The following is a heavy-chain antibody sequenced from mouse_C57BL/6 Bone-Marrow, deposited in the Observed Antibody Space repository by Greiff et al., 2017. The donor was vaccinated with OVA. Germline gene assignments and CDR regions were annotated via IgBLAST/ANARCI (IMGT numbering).Heavy chain of an antibody. CDR1: GFTFSNYW. V-gene: IGHV6-3*01. Sequence: VQLKESGGGLVQPGGSMKLSCVASGFTFSNYWMNWVRQSPEKGLEWVAQIRLKSDNYATHYAKSVKGRFTISRDDSKSSVYLQMNNLRAEDTGIYYCTLGYFDVWGTGTTVTVSS. CDR3: TLGYFDV. J-gene: IGHJ1*03. CDR2: IRLKSDNYAT.